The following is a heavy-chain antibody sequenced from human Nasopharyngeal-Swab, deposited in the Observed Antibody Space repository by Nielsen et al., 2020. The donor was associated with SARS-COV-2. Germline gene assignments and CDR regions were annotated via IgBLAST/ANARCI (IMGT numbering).Heavy chain of an antibody. CDR1: GFTFDDYA. V-gene: IGHV3-9*01. CDR3: AKGGYSYGSDAFDI. Sequence: GGSLRLSCAASGFTFDDYAMHWVRQAPGKGLEWVSGISWNSGSIGYADSVKGRFTISRDNAKNSLYLQMNSLRAEDTALYYCAKGGYSYGSDAFDIWGQGTMVTVSS. D-gene: IGHD5-18*01. J-gene: IGHJ3*02. CDR2: ISWNSGSI.